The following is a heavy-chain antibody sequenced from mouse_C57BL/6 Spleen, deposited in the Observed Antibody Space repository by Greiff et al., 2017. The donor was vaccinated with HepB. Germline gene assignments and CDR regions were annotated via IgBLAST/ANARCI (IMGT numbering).Heavy chain of an antibody. V-gene: IGHV5-6*01. CDR3: ARHGRWLPGAMDY. CDR1: GFTFSSYG. J-gene: IGHJ4*01. Sequence: EVQVVESGGDLVKPGGSLKLSCAASGFTFSSYGMSWVRQTPDKRLEWVATISSGGSYTYYPDSVKGRVTISRDNAKNTLYLQMSSLKSEDTAMYYCARHGRWLPGAMDYWGQGTSVTVSS. CDR2: ISSGGSYT. D-gene: IGHD1-1*02.